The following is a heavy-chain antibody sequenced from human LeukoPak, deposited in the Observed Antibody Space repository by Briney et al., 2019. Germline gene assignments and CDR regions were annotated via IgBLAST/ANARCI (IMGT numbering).Heavy chain of an antibody. CDR2: IIPVIDTT. D-gene: IGHD3-16*02. CDR1: GGTFSTYA. Sequence: ASVKVSCKASGGTFSTYASGWVRQAPGQGLEWMGGIIPVIDTTNYAQKFQGRVTITADESTSTAYMELSSLRSDDTAVYYRARVSYDYVWGSYRELDYWGQGTLVTVSS. J-gene: IGHJ4*02. V-gene: IGHV1-69*13. CDR3: ARVSYDYVWGSYRELDY.